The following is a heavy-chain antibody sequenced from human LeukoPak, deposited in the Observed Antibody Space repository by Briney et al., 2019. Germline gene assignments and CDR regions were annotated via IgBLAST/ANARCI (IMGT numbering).Heavy chain of an antibody. D-gene: IGHD2-2*01. Sequence: SETLSLTCTVSGGSISSNSYYWGWIRQPPGKGLEWIGSIYYSGSTYYNPSLRSRFTISVDTSKNQFSLKLSSVTAADTAVYYCARHGAGSRVLIDYWGQGILVTVSS. J-gene: IGHJ4*02. V-gene: IGHV4-39*01. CDR1: GGSISSNSYY. CDR3: ARHGAGSRVLIDY. CDR2: IYYSGST.